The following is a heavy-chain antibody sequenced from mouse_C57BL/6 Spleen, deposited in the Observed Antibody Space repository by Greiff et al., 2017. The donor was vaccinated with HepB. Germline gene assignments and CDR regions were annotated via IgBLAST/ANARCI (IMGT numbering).Heavy chain of an antibody. CDR1: GYAFSSSW. V-gene: IGHV1-82*01. Sequence: QVQLQQSGPELVKPGASVKISCKASGYAFSSSWMNWVKQRPGKGLEWIGRIYPGDGDTNYNGKFKGKATLTADKSSSTAYMQLSSLTSEDSAVYFCARDYGSSYGDYAMDYWGQGTSVTVAS. CDR3: ARDYGSSYGDYAMDY. CDR2: IYPGDGDT. D-gene: IGHD1-1*01. J-gene: IGHJ4*01.